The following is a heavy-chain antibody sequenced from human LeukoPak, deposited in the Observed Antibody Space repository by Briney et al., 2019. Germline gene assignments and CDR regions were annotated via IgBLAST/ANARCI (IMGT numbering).Heavy chain of an antibody. Sequence: SEALSLPCTVSGHPISSHYWSWIRHPPGKGLEWIGYIYYSGSTNYNPSLKSRVTISVDTSKNQFSLKPSSVTAADTAVYYCARDDYGWFDYWGQGTLVTVSS. D-gene: IGHD4-17*01. CDR3: ARDDYGWFDY. CDR2: IYYSGST. V-gene: IGHV4-59*11. CDR1: GHPISSHY. J-gene: IGHJ4*02.